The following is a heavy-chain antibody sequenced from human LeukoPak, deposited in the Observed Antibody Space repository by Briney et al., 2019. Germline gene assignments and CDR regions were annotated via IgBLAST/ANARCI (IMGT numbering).Heavy chain of an antibody. CDR3: AKEAAVGAFVDY. CDR1: GFTFSSYE. Sequence: GGSLRLSCAASGFTFSSYEMNWVRQAPGKGLEWVSYISSSGSTIYYADSVKGRFTISRDNAKNSLYLQMNSLRAEDTAVYYCAKEAAVGAFVDYWGQGTLVTVSS. D-gene: IGHD1-26*01. CDR2: ISSSGSTI. V-gene: IGHV3-48*03. J-gene: IGHJ4*02.